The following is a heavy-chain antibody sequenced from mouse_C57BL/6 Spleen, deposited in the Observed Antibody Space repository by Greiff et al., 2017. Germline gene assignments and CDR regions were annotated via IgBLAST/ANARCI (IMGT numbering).Heavy chain of an antibody. Sequence: QVQLKQSGAELVKPGASVKISCKASGYAFSSYWMNWVKQRPGKGLEWIGQIYPGDGDTNYNGKFKGKATLTADKSSITAYMQLSSLTSEGSAVYFCASPDYYGSSYPYAMDYWGQGTSVTVSS. J-gene: IGHJ4*01. CDR3: ASPDYYGSSYPYAMDY. CDR1: GYAFSSYW. CDR2: IYPGDGDT. D-gene: IGHD1-1*01. V-gene: IGHV1-80*01.